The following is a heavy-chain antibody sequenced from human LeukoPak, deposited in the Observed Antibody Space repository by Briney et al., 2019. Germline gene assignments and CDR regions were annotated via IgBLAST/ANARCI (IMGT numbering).Heavy chain of an antibody. J-gene: IGHJ4*02. CDR1: GYTFSAFY. CDR3: ARGYSGFDY. CDR2: INPDSGGS. D-gene: IGHD2-15*01. V-gene: IGHV1-2*02. Sequence: ASVKVSCKTSGYTFSAFYMHWVRQAPGQGPEWMGWINPDSGGSEYGQKFQGRVTFTSDTSSTTIYMEVRSLKSDDTAVYYCARGYSGFDYWGQGTLVTVSS.